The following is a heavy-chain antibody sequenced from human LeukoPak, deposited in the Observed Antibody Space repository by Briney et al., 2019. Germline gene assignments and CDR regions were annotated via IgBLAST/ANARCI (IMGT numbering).Heavy chain of an antibody. CDR2: IKSKTDGGTT. CDR1: GFTFSNAW. V-gene: IGHV3-15*01. J-gene: IGHJ4*02. D-gene: IGHD3-10*01. Sequence: GGSLRLSCAASGFTFSNAWMSWVRQAPGKGLEWVGRIKSKTDGGTTDYAAPVKGRFTISRDDSKNTLYLQMNSLKTEDTAVYYCTTDLGENRLLWFGEPRAAGGYWGQGTLVTVSS. CDR3: TTDLGENRLLWFGEPRAAGGY.